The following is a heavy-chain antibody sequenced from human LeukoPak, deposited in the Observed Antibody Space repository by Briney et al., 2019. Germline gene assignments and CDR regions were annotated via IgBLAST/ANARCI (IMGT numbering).Heavy chain of an antibody. J-gene: IGHJ4*02. CDR3: AKAGIAVPATPEY. Sequence: GGSLRLSCAASGFTFSSYAMSWVRQAPGKGVEWVSAISGSGGSTYYPDSVKGRFTISRDNSKNTLYLQMNSLRAEDTAVYYCAKAGIAVPATPEYCGQGTQVTVSS. CDR2: ISGSGGST. CDR1: GFTFSSYA. D-gene: IGHD6-19*01. V-gene: IGHV3-23*01.